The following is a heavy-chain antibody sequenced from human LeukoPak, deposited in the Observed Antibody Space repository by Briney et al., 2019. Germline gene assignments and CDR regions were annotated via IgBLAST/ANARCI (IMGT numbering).Heavy chain of an antibody. CDR1: GFTFSSYS. CDR2: ISSSSSYI. J-gene: IGHJ4*02. Sequence: GGSLRPSCAASGFTFSSYSMNWVRQAPGKGLEWVSSISSSSSYIYYADSVKGRFTISRDNAKNSLYLQMNSLRAEDTAVYYCATETAQSRVVIEDYWGQGTLVTVSS. D-gene: IGHD3-3*01. CDR3: ATETAQSRVVIEDY. V-gene: IGHV3-21*01.